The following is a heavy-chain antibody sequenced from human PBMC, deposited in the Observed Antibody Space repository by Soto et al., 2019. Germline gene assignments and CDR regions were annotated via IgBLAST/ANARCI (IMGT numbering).Heavy chain of an antibody. Sequence: ASVKVSCKASGYDFSSYAMHWVRQAPGQRLEWMGWINIGSGNTEYSQNFQDRITITRDTSSSTVYMELNSLKSGDTAVYYCARDGGDCCYLLLYYYYIGLVVWG. D-gene: IGHD2-21*02. J-gene: IGHJ6*02. CDR3: ARDGGDCCYLLLYYYYIGLVV. CDR2: INIGSGNT. CDR1: GYDFSSYA. V-gene: IGHV1-3*04.